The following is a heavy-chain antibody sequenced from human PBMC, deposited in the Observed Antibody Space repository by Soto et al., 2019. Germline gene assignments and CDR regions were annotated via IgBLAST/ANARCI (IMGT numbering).Heavy chain of an antibody. Sequence: EVQLLESGGGLVQPGGSLRLSCAASGFTFSTYAMSWVRQAPGKGLEWVSGISGSGGSTYYAASVKGRFTISRDNSKNTLYLQMNGLRAEDAAVYYCAKYCRGGSCYGYGMDVWGQGTTVTVSS. D-gene: IGHD2-15*01. CDR2: ISGSGGST. CDR1: GFTFSTYA. CDR3: AKYCRGGSCYGYGMDV. J-gene: IGHJ6*02. V-gene: IGHV3-23*01.